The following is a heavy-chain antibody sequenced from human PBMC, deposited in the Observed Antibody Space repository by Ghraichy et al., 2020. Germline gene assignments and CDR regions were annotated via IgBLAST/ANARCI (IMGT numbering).Heavy chain of an antibody. D-gene: IGHD3-16*02. CDR3: ARYRPFDY. Sequence: GGSLRLSCAASGFTVSSTYMNWVRQAPGKGLEWVSIIYSGGSTYYADSVKGRFTISRDNSKNTLYLQMNSLRAEDTAVYYCARYRPFDYWGQGTLVTVSS. J-gene: IGHJ4*02. CDR1: GFTVSSTY. CDR2: IYSGGST. V-gene: IGHV3-53*01.